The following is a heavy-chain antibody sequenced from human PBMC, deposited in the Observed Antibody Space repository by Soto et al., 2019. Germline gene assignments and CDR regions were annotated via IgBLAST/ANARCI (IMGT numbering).Heavy chain of an antibody. D-gene: IGHD4-4*01. CDR3: ARPLWRDDYNWGYFEL. CDR2: ISYDGSNK. J-gene: IGHJ2*01. Sequence: QVQLVESGGGVVQPGRSLRLSCAASGFTFSSYAMHWVRQAPGKGMEWVAVISYDGSNKYYADSVKGRVTISRDNYKNTLYLQMNCLRTEDTAVYYCARPLWRDDYNWGYFELWDRGTLVTVSS. V-gene: IGHV3-30-3*01. CDR1: GFTFSSYA.